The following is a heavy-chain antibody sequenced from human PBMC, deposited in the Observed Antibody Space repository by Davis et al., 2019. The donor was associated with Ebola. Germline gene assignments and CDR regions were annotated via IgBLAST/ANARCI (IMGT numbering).Heavy chain of an antibody. Sequence: PSETLSLTCTVSGGSISSHYWSWIRQPPGKGLEWIGYIYYSGSTNYNPSLKSRVTISVDTSKNQFSLKLSSVTAADTAVYYCAGTRAEYGPFDYWGQGTLVTVSS. CDR2: IYYSGST. CDR1: GGSISSHY. J-gene: IGHJ4*02. CDR3: AGTRAEYGPFDY. V-gene: IGHV4-59*11. D-gene: IGHD3-10*01.